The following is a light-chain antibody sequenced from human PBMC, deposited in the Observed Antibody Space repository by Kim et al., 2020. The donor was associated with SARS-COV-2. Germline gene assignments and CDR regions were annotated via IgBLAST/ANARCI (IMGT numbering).Light chain of an antibody. V-gene: IGKV1-9*01. CDR1: QGIRSY. CDR2: GAS. J-gene: IGKJ4*01. Sequence: DIQLTQSPSFLSASVGDRVTITCRASQGIRSYLAWYQQEPGKAPKLLIYGASTLQSGVPSRFSGSGSGTEFTLTISSLQPEDFATYYCQQLNSYPLTFGGGTKVDIK. CDR3: QQLNSYPLT.